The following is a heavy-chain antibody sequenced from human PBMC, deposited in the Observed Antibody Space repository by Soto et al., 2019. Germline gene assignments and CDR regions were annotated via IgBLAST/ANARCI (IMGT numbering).Heavy chain of an antibody. J-gene: IGHJ4*02. CDR1: GGTFSSYA. CDR3: ARERNRGFDY. CDR2: IIPIFGTA. V-gene: IGHV1-69*13. Sequence: AASVKVSCKASGGTFSSYAISWVRQAPGQGLEWMGGIIPIFGTANYAQKFQGRVTITADESTSTAYMELSSLRSEDTAVYYCARERNRGFDYWGQGTLVTVSS.